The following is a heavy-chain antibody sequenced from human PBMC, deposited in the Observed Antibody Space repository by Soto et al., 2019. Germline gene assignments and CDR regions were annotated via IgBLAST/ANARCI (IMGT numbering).Heavy chain of an antibody. CDR2: IIPIFGTA. Sequence: QVQLVQSGAEVKKPGSSVKVSCKASGGTFSSYAISWVRQAPGQGLEWMGGIIPIFGTANYAQKFQGRVTITADESTSTAYMELSSLRSEGLAVYYCARDGYSGYGADYWGQGTLVTVSS. V-gene: IGHV1-69*01. J-gene: IGHJ4*02. CDR1: GGTFSSYA. CDR3: ARDGYSGYGADY. D-gene: IGHD5-12*01.